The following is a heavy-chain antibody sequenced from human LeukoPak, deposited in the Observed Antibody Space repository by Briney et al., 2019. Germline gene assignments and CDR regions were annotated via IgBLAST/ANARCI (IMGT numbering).Heavy chain of an antibody. D-gene: IGHD3-22*01. CDR2: IYPSDGST. Sequence: ASVKVSCKASGYSFTSNYIHWVRQAPGQGLEWMGMIYPSDGSTSYAQKFQGRVTVTRDTSTSTVHMELSSLRSEDTAVYYCAGHSDSSGYFDYWGQGTLVTVSS. CDR1: GYSFTSNY. V-gene: IGHV1-46*01. CDR3: AGHSDSSGYFDY. J-gene: IGHJ4*02.